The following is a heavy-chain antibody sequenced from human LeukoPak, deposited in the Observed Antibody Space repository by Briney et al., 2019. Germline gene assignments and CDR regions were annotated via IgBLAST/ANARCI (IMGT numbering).Heavy chain of an antibody. CDR2: IIPIFGTA. CDR1: GGTFSSYA. Sequence: SVKVSCKASGGTFSSYAISWVRQAPGQGLEWMGGIIPIFGTANYAQKFQGRVTITADESTSTAYMKLSSLRSEDTAVYYCARYVVVGGPYYYYGMDVWGKGTTVTVSS. CDR3: ARYVVVGGPYYYYGMDV. D-gene: IGHD2-2*01. V-gene: IGHV1-69*01. J-gene: IGHJ6*04.